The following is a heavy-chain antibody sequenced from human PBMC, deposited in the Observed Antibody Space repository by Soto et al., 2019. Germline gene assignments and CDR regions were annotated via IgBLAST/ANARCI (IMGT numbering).Heavy chain of an antibody. J-gene: IGHJ4*02. CDR3: AREPFT. V-gene: IGHV4-31*03. CDR2: IYYSGST. Sequence: QVQLQESGPGLVKPSQTLSLTCTVSGGSISSGGYYWNWISQQPGKGLEWIGYIYYSGSTYYNPALKSRVTLSIDTFKTQFTPMLSSVTAAYTAGYYCAREPFTWGQGTLVTVSS. CDR1: GGSISSGGYY.